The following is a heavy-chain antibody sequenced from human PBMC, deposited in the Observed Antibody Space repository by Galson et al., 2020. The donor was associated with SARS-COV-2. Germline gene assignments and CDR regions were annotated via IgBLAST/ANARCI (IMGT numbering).Heavy chain of an antibody. CDR3: AGRPGN. V-gene: IGHV3-53*01. Sequence: GESLKNSCAASGISVSDNYMSWVRQAPGKGLEWVSFIYSRVSTHYAESVKGRFTISRDKSKTTLYLQMNNVRAEDTAVYYCAGRPGNWGQGTLVTVSS. CDR1: GISVSDNY. CDR2: IYSRVST. J-gene: IGHJ4*02.